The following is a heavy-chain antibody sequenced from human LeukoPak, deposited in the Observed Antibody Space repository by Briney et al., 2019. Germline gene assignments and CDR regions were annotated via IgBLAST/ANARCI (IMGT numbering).Heavy chain of an antibody. CDR2: INWSSKMV. CDR1: GFNFGDYA. J-gene: IGHJ4*02. V-gene: IGHV3-9*01. Sequence: GGSLRLSCAASGFNFGDYAMHWVRQAPGKGLEWVSGINWSSKMVAYAASVKGRFTISRDNAKNSLYLQMNSLRTEDTAFYFCEKGSLEMATVDFEFWGQGTLVTVSS. CDR3: EKGSLEMATVDFEF. D-gene: IGHD5-24*01.